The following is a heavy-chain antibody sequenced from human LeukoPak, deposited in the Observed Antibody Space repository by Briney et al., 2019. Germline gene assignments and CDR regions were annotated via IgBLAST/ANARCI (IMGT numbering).Heavy chain of an antibody. D-gene: IGHD3-10*01. J-gene: IGHJ6*02. CDR3: AGITMVRGVIDPDYYYGMDV. CDR2: MNPNSGNT. V-gene: IGHV1-8*01. CDR1: GDTFTSYD. Sequence: EASVKVSCKASGDTFTSYDINWVRQATGQGLEWMGWMNPNSGNTGYAQKFQGRVTMTRNTSISTAYMELSSLRSGDTAVYYCAGITMVRGVIDPDYYYGMDVWGQGTTVTVSS.